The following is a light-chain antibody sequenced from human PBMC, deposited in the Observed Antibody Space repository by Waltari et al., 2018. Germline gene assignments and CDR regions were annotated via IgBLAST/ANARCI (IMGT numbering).Light chain of an antibody. CDR3: AAWDDSRVV. CDR2: TNN. CDR1: SSNIGSNS. V-gene: IGLV1-47*01. Sequence: QSVLTQPPSASGTPGQRVTISCSGSSSNIGSNSVYWYQQLPGTAPKLLIYTNNQRPSGVPDRFSGSKSGTSASLAISGLRSEDEADYYCAAWDDSRVVFGGGTKLTVL. J-gene: IGLJ2*01.